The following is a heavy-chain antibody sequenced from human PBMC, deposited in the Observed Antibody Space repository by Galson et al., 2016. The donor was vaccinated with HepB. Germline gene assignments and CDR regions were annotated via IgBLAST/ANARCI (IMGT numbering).Heavy chain of an antibody. CDR2: VYYSGST. CDR3: ARGFRPQDYDFWSGYSLWYFDY. D-gene: IGHD3-3*01. J-gene: IGHJ4*02. Sequence: SETLSLTCTVSGDYISSYYWSWIRQPPGKGLEWIGYVYYSGSTNYNPSLKSRVTISVDTSKNQFSLKLTSVTAADTAVYYCARGFRPQDYDFWSGYSLWYFDYWGQGTLVTVSS. V-gene: IGHV4-59*01. CDR1: GDYISSYY.